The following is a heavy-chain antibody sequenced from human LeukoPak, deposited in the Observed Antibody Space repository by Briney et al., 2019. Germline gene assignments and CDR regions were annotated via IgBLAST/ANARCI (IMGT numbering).Heavy chain of an antibody. V-gene: IGHV3-30-3*01. CDR1: GFTFSSYA. D-gene: IGHD6-19*01. J-gene: IGHJ4*02. Sequence: GGSLRLSCAASGFTFSSYAMHWVRQAPGKGLEWVAVISYDGSNKYYADSVRGRFTISRDNSKNTLYLQMNSLRAEDTAVYYCAKGSSAWYNYFDYWGQGTLVTVSS. CDR3: AKGSSAWYNYFDY. CDR2: ISYDGSNK.